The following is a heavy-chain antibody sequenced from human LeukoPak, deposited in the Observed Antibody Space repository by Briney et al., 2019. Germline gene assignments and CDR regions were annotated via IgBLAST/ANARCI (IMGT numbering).Heavy chain of an antibody. CDR2: IDPSDSYT. Sequence: GESLQISCKGSGYSFTSYWITWVRQMPGKGLEWMGCIDPSDSYTIYSPSFQGHVTISADKSISTAYLQWSSLKASDTAMYYCARLSVGAIYWYFDLWGRGTLVTVSS. CDR1: GYSFTSYW. D-gene: IGHD1-26*01. V-gene: IGHV5-10-1*01. CDR3: ARLSVGAIYWYFDL. J-gene: IGHJ2*01.